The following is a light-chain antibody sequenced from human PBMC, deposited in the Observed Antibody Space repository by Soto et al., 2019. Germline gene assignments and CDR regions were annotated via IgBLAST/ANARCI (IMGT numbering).Light chain of an antibody. CDR2: TND. CDR3: ATWDDSLSGLV. Sequence: QSVLTQPPSASGTPGQRVTISCSGSSSNIGSNAVNWYRQLPGTAPKLLIHTNDKRPSGVPDRFSGSQSGTSASLAISGLQSEDEAEYYCATWDDSLSGLVFGGGTKLTVL. J-gene: IGLJ2*01. V-gene: IGLV1-44*01. CDR1: SSNIGSNA.